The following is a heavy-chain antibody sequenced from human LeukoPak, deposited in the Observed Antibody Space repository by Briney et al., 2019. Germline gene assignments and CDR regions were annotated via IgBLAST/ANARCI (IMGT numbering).Heavy chain of an antibody. J-gene: IGHJ5*02. Sequence: ASVKVSCKAFGYTFTGYYMHWVRQAPGQGLEWMGWINPNSGGTNDAQKFQGRVTMTRDTSISTAYMELSRLRSDDTAVYYCAFEGGYCSSTSCYTHNWFDPWGQGTLVTVSS. CDR3: AFEGGYCSSTSCYTHNWFDP. V-gene: IGHV1-2*02. D-gene: IGHD2-2*02. CDR2: INPNSGGT. CDR1: GYTFTGYY.